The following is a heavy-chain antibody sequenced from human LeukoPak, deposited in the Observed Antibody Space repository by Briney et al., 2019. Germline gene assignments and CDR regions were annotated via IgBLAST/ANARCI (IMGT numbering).Heavy chain of an antibody. CDR1: GFTFSSYG. D-gene: IGHD6-25*01. V-gene: IGHV3-23*01. Sequence: GGSLRLSCAASGFTFSSYGMSWVRQALGKGLEWVSSISGSVGTIYYADSVKDRFTISRDNSKNTLYLQMNNLRAEDSAVYYCAKDLSGYGPYWYFDLWGRGTLVTVSS. CDR3: AKDLSGYGPYWYFDL. J-gene: IGHJ2*01. CDR2: ISGSVGTI.